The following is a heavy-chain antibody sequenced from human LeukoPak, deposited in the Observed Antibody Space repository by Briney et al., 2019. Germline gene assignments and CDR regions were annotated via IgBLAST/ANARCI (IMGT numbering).Heavy chain of an antibody. Sequence: GGSLRLSCAASGFTFSNYNMNWVRQAPGKTMEWVSSITSSGTYIFYADSVRGRFTISRDNAKNSLYLQMNSLRAEDTAVYYCARKWTYTDAFDIWGQGTMVTVSS. CDR3: ARKWTYTDAFDI. CDR1: GFTFSNYN. V-gene: IGHV3-21*01. J-gene: IGHJ3*02. D-gene: IGHD1-14*01. CDR2: ITSSGTYI.